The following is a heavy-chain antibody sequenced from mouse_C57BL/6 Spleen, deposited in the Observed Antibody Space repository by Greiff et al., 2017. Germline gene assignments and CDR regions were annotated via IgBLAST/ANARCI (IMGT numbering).Heavy chain of an antibody. CDR1: GYTFTDHT. CDR3: ARGSLYYYGSSYGGGYFDV. D-gene: IGHD1-1*01. Sequence: QVQLQQSDAELVKPGASVKISCKVSGYTFTDHTIHWMKQRPEQGLEWIGYIYPRDGSTKYNEKFKGKATLTADKSSSTAYMQLNSLTSEDSAVYFCARGSLYYYGSSYGGGYFDVWGTGTTVTVSS. CDR2: IYPRDGST. V-gene: IGHV1-78*01. J-gene: IGHJ1*03.